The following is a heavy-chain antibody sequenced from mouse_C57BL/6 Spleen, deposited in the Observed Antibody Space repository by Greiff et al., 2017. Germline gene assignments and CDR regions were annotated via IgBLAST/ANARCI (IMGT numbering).Heavy chain of an antibody. CDR1: GYTFTDYY. V-gene: IGHV1-26*01. Sequence: EVQLQQSGPELVKPGASVKISCKASGYTFTDYYMNWVKQSHGKSLEWIGDINPNNGGTSYNQKFKGKATLTVDKSSSTAYMELRSLTSEDSAVYYCARGDYGYCAMDYWGQGTSVTVSS. J-gene: IGHJ4*01. CDR3: ARGDYGYCAMDY. D-gene: IGHD2-4*01. CDR2: INPNNGGT.